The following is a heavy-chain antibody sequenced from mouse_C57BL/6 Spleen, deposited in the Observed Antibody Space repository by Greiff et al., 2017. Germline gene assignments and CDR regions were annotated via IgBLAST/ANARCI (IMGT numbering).Heavy chain of an antibody. Sequence: EVQLQQSGPELVKPGASVKISCKASGYTFTDYYMNWVKQSHGKSLEWIGDINPNNGGTSYNQKFKGKATLTVDKSSSTAYMELRSLTSEDSAVYYCARSWGNYGSREYYFDYWGQGTTLTVSS. D-gene: IGHD1-1*01. J-gene: IGHJ2*01. CDR1: GYTFTDYY. V-gene: IGHV1-26*01. CDR2: INPNNGGT. CDR3: ARSWGNYGSREYYFDY.